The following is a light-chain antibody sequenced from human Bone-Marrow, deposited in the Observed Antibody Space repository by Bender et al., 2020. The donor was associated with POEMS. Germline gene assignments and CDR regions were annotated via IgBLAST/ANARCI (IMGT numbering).Light chain of an antibody. J-gene: IGLJ3*02. Sequence: QSVLAQPPSASGTPGQRVTISCSGGSSNIGAHAVNWYQHLPGTAPKLLIYSSHRRPSEVPDRFSGSRSGTSASLAISRLQSEDEAGYYCAVWEDSLDGWVFGGGTKLTVL. V-gene: IGLV1-44*01. CDR2: SSH. CDR1: SSNIGAHA. CDR3: AVWEDSLDGWV.